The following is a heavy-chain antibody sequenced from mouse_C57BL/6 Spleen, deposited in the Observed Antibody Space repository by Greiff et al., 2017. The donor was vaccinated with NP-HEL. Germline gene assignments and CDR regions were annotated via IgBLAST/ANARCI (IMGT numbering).Heavy chain of an antibody. J-gene: IGHJ2*01. CDR2: IYPRSGNT. D-gene: IGHD2-3*01. CDR3: AREDYDGYYVFDY. Sequence: QVQLQQSGAELARPGASVKLSCKASGYTFTSYGISWVKQRTGQGLEWIGEIYPRSGNTYYNEKFKGKATLTADKSSSTAYMELRSLTSEDSAVYFCAREDYDGYYVFDYWGQGTTLTVSS. V-gene: IGHV1-81*01. CDR1: GYTFTSYG.